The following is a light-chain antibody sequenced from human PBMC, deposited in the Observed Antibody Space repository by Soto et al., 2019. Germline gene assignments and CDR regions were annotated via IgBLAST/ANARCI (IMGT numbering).Light chain of an antibody. J-gene: IGKJ1*01. CDR1: QNIERW. CDR3: QQYQSDTWT. Sequence: DLQMTQSPSTVSASLGDRVILXXRASQNIERWQAWYQQKPGKAPKIXLYDVSTLERGVPSRFSGSGSATEFTLTISDLQPDDFATYYCQQYQSDTWTFCQGTKVDIK. V-gene: IGKV1-5*01. CDR2: DVS.